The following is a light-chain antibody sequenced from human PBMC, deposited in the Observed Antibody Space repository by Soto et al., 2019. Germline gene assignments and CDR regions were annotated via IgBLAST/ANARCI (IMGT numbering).Light chain of an antibody. CDR1: QSVSSY. V-gene: IGKV3-11*01. Sequence: EIVLTQSPATLSLSPGERATLSCRASQSVSSYLAWYQQKPGQAPRLLIYDASNRATGIPARFSGSGSGTDFTLTISSLEPEYVAVYYCQQRSNWPPSWTFGQGTKVEIK. CDR2: DAS. CDR3: QQRSNWPPSWT. J-gene: IGKJ1*01.